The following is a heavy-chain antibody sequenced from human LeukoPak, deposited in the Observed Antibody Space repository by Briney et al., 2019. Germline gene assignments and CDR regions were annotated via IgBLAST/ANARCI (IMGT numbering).Heavy chain of an antibody. D-gene: IGHD3-16*01. CDR1: GFTFDDYG. CDR2: INHSGST. Sequence: PGGSLRLSCAASGFTFDDYGMSWVRQAPGKGLEWIGEINHSGSTNYNPSLKSRVTISVDTSKNQFSLKLSSVTAADTAVYYCASRRIMITFGGVTAAYFDPWGQGTLVTVSS. J-gene: IGHJ5*02. V-gene: IGHV4-34*01. CDR3: ASRRIMITFGGVTAAYFDP.